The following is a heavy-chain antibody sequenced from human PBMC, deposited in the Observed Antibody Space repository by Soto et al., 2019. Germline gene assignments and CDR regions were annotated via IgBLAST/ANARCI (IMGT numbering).Heavy chain of an antibody. V-gene: IGHV3-33*01. D-gene: IGHD2-15*01. J-gene: IGHJ2*01. Sequence: QVQLVETGGGVVQPGRSLRLSCAASGFTFNSYGMHWVRQAPGKGLEWVAVIWYDGSNKYYADSVKGRFTISRDNSKNTLYLQMNSLRAEDTAVYYCARDSCSGGSCYYWYFDLWGRGTLVTVSS. CDR3: ARDSCSGGSCYYWYFDL. CDR1: GFTFNSYG. CDR2: IWYDGSNK.